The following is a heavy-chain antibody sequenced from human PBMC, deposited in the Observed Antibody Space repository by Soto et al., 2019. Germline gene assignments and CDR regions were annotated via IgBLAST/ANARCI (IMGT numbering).Heavy chain of an antibody. Sequence: PGGSLRLSCAASGFTFSNAWMSWVRQAPGKGLEWVGRIKSKTDGGTTDYAAPVKGRFTISRDDSKNTLYLQMNSLKTEDTAVYYCTAPVPAALTYYYYYMDVWGKGTTVTV. D-gene: IGHD2-2*01. CDR1: GFTFSNAW. CDR2: IKSKTDGGTT. J-gene: IGHJ6*03. CDR3: TAPVPAALTYYYYYMDV. V-gene: IGHV3-15*01.